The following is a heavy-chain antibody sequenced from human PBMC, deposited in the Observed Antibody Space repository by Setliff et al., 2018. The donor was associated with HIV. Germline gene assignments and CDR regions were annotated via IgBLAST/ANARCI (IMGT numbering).Heavy chain of an antibody. CDR1: GGSISSYY. D-gene: IGHD3-16*02. Sequence: SETLSLTCTVSGGSISSYYWSWIRQPPGKGLEWIGYIYYSGSTNYNPSLKSRVTISVDTSQHQFSLKLSSVTAADTAVYYCARLSYDYVWGSYRYTDYYYYMDVWGKGTTVTVSS. V-gene: IGHV4-59*08. J-gene: IGHJ6*03. CDR3: ARLSYDYVWGSYRYTDYYYYMDV. CDR2: IYYSGST.